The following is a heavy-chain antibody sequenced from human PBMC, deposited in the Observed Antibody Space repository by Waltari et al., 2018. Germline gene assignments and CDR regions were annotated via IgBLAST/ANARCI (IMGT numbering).Heavy chain of an antibody. V-gene: IGHV1-69*12. CDR1: GGTFSSYA. J-gene: IGHJ4*02. Sequence: QVQLVQSGAEVKKPGSSVKVSCKASGGTFSSYAISWVRQAPGQGLEWMGGIIPICGTANYAQKFQGRVTITADESTSTAYMELSSLRSEDTAVYYCASGPYYDFWSGWALDYWGQGTLVTVSS. D-gene: IGHD3-3*01. CDR2: IIPICGTA. CDR3: ASGPYYDFWSGWALDY.